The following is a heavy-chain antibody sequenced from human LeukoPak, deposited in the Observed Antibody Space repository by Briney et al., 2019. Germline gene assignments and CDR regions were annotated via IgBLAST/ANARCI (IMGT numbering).Heavy chain of an antibody. CDR1: GYTFTNYG. CDR3: ARVDILTGYYFFDS. CDR2: ISADNGNT. D-gene: IGHD3-9*01. J-gene: IGHJ4*02. V-gene: IGHV1-18*01. Sequence: GASVTVSCKASGYTFTNYGISWVRQAPGQGLEWMGWISADNGNTYYTQNFQGRVSMTTDTSTSTAYMEVRSLRSDDTAVFYCARVDILTGYYFFDSWGQGTLVTVSS.